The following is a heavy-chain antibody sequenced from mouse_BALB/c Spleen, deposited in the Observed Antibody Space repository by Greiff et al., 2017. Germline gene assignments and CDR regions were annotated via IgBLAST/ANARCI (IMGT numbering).Heavy chain of an antibody. CDR1: GFTFSSYG. D-gene: IGHD1-2*01. Sequence: DVKLVESGGDLVKPGGSLKLSCAASGFTFSSYGMSWVRQTPDKRLEWVATISSGGSYTYYPDSVKGRFTISRDNAKNTLYLQMSSLKSEDTAMYYCARHGPSLLRLQGFAYWGQGTLVTVSA. CDR3: ARHGPSLLRLQGFAY. J-gene: IGHJ3*01. CDR2: ISSGGSYT. V-gene: IGHV5-6*02.